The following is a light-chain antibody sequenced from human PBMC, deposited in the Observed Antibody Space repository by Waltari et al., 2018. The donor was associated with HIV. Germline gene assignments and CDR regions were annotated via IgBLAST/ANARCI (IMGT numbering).Light chain of an antibody. V-gene: IGKV1-5*03. Sequence: DIQLNQSPSTLSTSVGDRVTINCRASQGIGSWLAWAQQKPGKAPKVLIYKESSLESGVPSRFSGSGSGTEFTLTISSLQPDDFATYYGQDYNRSRAFGQGTKVEIK. CDR1: QGIGSW. CDR2: KES. CDR3: QDYNRSRA. J-gene: IGKJ1*01.